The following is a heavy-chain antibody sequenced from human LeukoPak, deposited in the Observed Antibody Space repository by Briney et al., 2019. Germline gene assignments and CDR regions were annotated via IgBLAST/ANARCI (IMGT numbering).Heavy chain of an antibody. CDR1: GFTFSTYV. J-gene: IGHJ4*02. V-gene: IGHV3-64D*06. CDR2: ISSNGENT. Sequence: GGSLRLSCSVSGFTFSTYVMHWVRQAPGGGLEYVSAISSNGENTYYEESVKGRFTISRDNSKNTLYLQMSSRRADDTAVYYCVRGTGYWGQGTLVAVSS. CDR3: VRGTGY.